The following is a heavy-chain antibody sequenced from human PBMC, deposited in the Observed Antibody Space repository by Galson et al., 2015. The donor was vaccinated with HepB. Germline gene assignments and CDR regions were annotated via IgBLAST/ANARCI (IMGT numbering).Heavy chain of an antibody. CDR1: GDSVSSNSAA. Sequence: CAISGDSVSSNSAAWNWIRQSPSRGLEWLGRTYYRSKWYNDYAVSVKSRITINPDTSKNQFSLQLNSVTPEDTAVYYCARWPIAVATSKYYFDYWGQGTLVTVSS. V-gene: IGHV6-1*01. D-gene: IGHD6-19*01. J-gene: IGHJ4*02. CDR3: ARWPIAVATSKYYFDY. CDR2: TYYRSKWYN.